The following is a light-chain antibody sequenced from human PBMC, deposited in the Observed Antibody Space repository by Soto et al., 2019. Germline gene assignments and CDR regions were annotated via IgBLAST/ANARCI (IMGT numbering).Light chain of an antibody. CDR3: QMYNSAPFT. CDR2: AAS. V-gene: IGKV1-27*01. J-gene: IGKJ3*01. Sequence: DIQMTQSPSSLSASVGDRVTITCRASQGISNYLAWYQQKPGKVPKLLIYAASTLHSGVPSRFSGSVSETAFTLTISILQPDDVATYYLQMYNSAPFTFGPGTQVDIK. CDR1: QGISNY.